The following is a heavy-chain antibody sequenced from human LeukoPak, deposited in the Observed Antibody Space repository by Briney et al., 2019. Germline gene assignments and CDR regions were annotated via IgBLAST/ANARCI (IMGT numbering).Heavy chain of an antibody. J-gene: IGHJ5*02. CDR2: IYYSGST. D-gene: IGHD7-27*01. CDR3: ASNNWGSGGWFDP. V-gene: IGHV4-31*03. CDR1: GGSFSSGGDY. Sequence: SETLSLTCTVSGGSFSSGGDYWSWIRQHPGKGLEWIGYIYYSGSTYYNPSLKSRVTISVDTSKNQFSLKLSSVTAADTAVYFCASNNWGSGGWFDPWGQGTLVTVSS.